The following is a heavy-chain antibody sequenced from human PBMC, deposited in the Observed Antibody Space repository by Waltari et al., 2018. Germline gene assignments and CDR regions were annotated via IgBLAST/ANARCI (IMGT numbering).Heavy chain of an antibody. CDR3: ARIEVAKLDY. J-gene: IGHJ4*02. D-gene: IGHD2-15*01. CDR1: GYSISSVYY. Sequence: QVQLQESGPGLVKPSETLSLTCAVSGYSISSVYYWGWIRQPPGKGLEGIGSISHRGRTYYNPSLKSRGTRSVDTSKTQFSLKLSYVTAADTAVYYWARIEVAKLDYWGQGTLVTVSS. CDR2: ISHRGRT. V-gene: IGHV4-38-2*01.